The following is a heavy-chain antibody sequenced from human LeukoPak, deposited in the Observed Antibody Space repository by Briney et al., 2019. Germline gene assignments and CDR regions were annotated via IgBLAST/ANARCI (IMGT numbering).Heavy chain of an antibody. J-gene: IGHJ3*02. D-gene: IGHD4-23*01. Sequence: SETLSLTCTVSGYSISSGYYWGWIRQPPGKGLEWIGNIYQSGSTYYNPSLKSRVTISVDTSKNQFSLKLSSVTAADTAVYYCARVIHYGGNPRGAFDIWGQGTMVTVSS. CDR2: IYQSGST. V-gene: IGHV4-38-2*02. CDR1: GYSISSGYY. CDR3: ARVIHYGGNPRGAFDI.